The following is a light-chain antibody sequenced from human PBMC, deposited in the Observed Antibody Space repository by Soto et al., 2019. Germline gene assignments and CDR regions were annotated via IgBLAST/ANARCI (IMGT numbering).Light chain of an antibody. CDR3: QQYNSYPFT. Sequence: EIVMTQSPATPSVSPGERATLSCRASQSVSSNLAWYQQKPGQAPRLLIYGTSTRATGIPARFSGSGSGTEFTLTISSLQPDDFATYYCQQYNSYPFTFGQGTRLEIK. CDR2: GTS. CDR1: QSVSSN. J-gene: IGKJ5*01. V-gene: IGKV3D-15*01.